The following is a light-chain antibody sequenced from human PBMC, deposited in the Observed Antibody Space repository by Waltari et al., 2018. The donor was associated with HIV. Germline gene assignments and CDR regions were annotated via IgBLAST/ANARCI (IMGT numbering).Light chain of an antibody. CDR3: QQYVTSPIT. CDR1: HSLSNNY. J-gene: IGKJ5*01. Sequence: ENVLTQSPGTLSLSPGERATLSCRASHSLSNNYLAWYQQKPGQAPRLLIYDASSSATGIPDRFSGSGSGTDCTLTISRLEPEEFAVYYCQQYVTSPITFGQGTRLDIK. V-gene: IGKV3-20*01. CDR2: DAS.